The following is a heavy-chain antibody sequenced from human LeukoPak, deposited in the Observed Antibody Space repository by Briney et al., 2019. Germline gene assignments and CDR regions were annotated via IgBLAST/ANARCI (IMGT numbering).Heavy chain of an antibody. CDR3: ARDGRHSSSWYFYYYYYMDV. CDR1: GFTFSSYA. CDR2: ISSNGGST. D-gene: IGHD6-13*01. Sequence: GGSPRLSCAASGFTFSSYAMHWVRQAPGKGLEYVSAISSNGGSTYYANSVKGRFTISRDNSKNTLYLQMGSLRAEDMAVYYCARDGRHSSSWYFYYYYYMDVWGKGTTVTISS. J-gene: IGHJ6*03. V-gene: IGHV3-64*01.